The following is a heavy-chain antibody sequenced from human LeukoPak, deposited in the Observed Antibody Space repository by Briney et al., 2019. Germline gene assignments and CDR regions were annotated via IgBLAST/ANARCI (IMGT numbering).Heavy chain of an antibody. CDR1: GGTFSSYA. Sequence: SVTVSCKASGGTFSSYAISWVRQAPGQGLEWMGGIIPIFGTANYAQKFQGRVTITADESTSTAYMELSSLRSEDTAVYYCARRGFKAANAFDIWGQGTMVTVSS. J-gene: IGHJ3*02. CDR2: IIPIFGTA. D-gene: IGHD3-10*01. CDR3: ARRGFKAANAFDI. V-gene: IGHV1-69*13.